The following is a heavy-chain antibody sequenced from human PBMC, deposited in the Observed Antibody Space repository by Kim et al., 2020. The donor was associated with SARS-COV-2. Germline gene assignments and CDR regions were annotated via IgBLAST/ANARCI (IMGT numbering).Heavy chain of an antibody. CDR1: GGSISSYY. V-gene: IGHV4-59*01. CDR3: ARVGCSSTSCPGYFDL. D-gene: IGHD2-2*01. CDR2: IYYSGST. J-gene: IGHJ2*01. Sequence: SETLSHTCTVSGGSISSYYWSWIRQPPGKGLEWIGYIYYSGSTNYNPSLKSRVTISVDTSKNQFSLKLSSVTAADTAVYYCARVGCSSTSCPGYFDLWGRGTLVTVSS.